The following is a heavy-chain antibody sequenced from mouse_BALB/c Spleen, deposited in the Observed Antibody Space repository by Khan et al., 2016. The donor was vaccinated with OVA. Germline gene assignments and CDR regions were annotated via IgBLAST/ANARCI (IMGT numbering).Heavy chain of an antibody. Sequence: VQLKESGPGLVKPSQSLSLTCTVTGYSITSDYAWNWIRQFPGNKLEWMGYITYSGRTSYTPSLKGRISITRDTSKNQFFLQLNSVTTEDTATYYCVRGRAYWGQGTLVTVSA. CDR3: VRGRAY. V-gene: IGHV3-2*02. CDR1: GYSITSDYA. D-gene: IGHD3-3*01. J-gene: IGHJ3*01. CDR2: ITYSGRT.